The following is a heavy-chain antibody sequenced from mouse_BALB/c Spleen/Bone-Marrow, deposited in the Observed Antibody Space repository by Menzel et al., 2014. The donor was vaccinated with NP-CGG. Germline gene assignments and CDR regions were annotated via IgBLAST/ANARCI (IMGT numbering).Heavy chain of an antibody. CDR1: GYTFTSNW. D-gene: IGHD1-1*01. CDR3: SRRTTAVLATDY. J-gene: IGHJ2*02. V-gene: IGHV1S81*02. Sequence: QDQLQQSCSELEKPGASVQMSCNASGYTFTSNWMHWVKQRPGQRLEWIGQINPSNGRTNYNEKFKSKATLTVDKYSSTAYMQLSSLTSEYSAVYYCSRRTTAVLATDYWGQGTSLTVSS. CDR2: INPSNGRT.